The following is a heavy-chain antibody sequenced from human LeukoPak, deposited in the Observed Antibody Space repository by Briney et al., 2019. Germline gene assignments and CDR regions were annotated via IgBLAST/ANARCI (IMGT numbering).Heavy chain of an antibody. D-gene: IGHD4-17*01. CDR3: ARDRTTVTIFDS. Sequence: ASVKVSCKASGYTFTGYYMHWVRQVPGQGLEWMGWIKPNSGDTNYAQSFQGRVTMTRDTSINTAYMELSRLKSDDTAMYYCARDRTTVTIFDSWGQGTLVTVSS. V-gene: IGHV1-2*02. J-gene: IGHJ4*02. CDR2: IKPNSGDT. CDR1: GYTFTGYY.